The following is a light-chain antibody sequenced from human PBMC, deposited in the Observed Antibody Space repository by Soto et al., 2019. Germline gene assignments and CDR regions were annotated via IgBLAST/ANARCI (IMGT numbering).Light chain of an antibody. CDR1: SSDIGAYNY. CDR3: FSFTADWTHG. CDR2: AVS. J-gene: IGLJ1*01. Sequence: QSLLTQPASVCGCPGQSITISCTGNSSDIGAYNYVAWYQQHPGKDHDLVIAAVSNRPSGVSDRFAGSKSGTADSLNISGLQTEAEADYFCFSFTADWTHGFGTGTKVTVL. V-gene: IGLV2-14*01.